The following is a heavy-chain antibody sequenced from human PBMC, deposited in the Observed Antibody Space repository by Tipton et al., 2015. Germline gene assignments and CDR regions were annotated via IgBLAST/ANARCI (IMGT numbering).Heavy chain of an antibody. CDR1: GDSVSSNSDA. CDR2: TYYRSNWNN. D-gene: IGHD6-6*01. Sequence: GLVKPSQTLSLTCAISGDSVSSNSDAWNWIRQSPSRGLEWLGRTYYRSNWNNDYAVSVKSRITITPDTSKNQFSLQLSSVTAADTAVYYCARHRPYSSSGADYFDYWGQGTLVTVSS. CDR3: ARHRPYSSSGADYFDY. J-gene: IGHJ4*02. V-gene: IGHV6-1*01.